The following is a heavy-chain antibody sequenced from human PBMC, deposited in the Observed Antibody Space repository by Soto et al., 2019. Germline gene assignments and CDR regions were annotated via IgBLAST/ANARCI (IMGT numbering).Heavy chain of an antibody. CDR2: IYPGDSDT. J-gene: IGHJ6*03. Sequence: PGESLKISCQGSGYSFTSYWIGWVRQMPGKGLEWMGIIYPGDSDTRYSPSFQGQVTISADKSISTAYLQWSSLKASDTAMYYCARHTEYDFWSGYYFSYMDVWGKGTTVTVSS. V-gene: IGHV5-51*01. D-gene: IGHD3-3*01. CDR1: GYSFTSYW. CDR3: ARHTEYDFWSGYYFSYMDV.